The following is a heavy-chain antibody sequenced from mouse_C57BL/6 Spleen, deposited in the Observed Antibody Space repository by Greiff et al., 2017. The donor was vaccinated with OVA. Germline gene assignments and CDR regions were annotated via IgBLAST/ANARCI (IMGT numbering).Heavy chain of an antibody. CDR2: SYPGDGDT. CDR1: GYAFSSSW. J-gene: IGHJ2*01. Sequence: QVQLQQSGPELVKPGASVKISCKASGYAFSSSWMNWVKQRPGKGLEWIGRSYPGDGDTNYNGKFKGKATLTADKSSSTAYMQLSSLTSEDSAVYFCARSRSHFDYWGQGTTLTVSS. V-gene: IGHV1-82*01. CDR3: ARSRSHFDY.